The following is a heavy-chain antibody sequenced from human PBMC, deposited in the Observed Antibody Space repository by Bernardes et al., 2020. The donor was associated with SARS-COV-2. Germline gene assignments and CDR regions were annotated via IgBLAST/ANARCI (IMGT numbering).Heavy chain of an antibody. J-gene: IGHJ4*02. CDR1: EFTFSSYA. V-gene: IGHV3-21*04. Sequence: GGSLRLSCAASEFTFSSYAMSWVRQAPGKGLEWVSSITSSSSYKYYADSVKGRFTISRDNSKNTLYLQMNSLGAEDTAIYYCAKANSDYYYTFENWGQGTLVTVSS. CDR3: AKANSDYYYTFEN. CDR2: ITSSSSYK. D-gene: IGHD3-22*01.